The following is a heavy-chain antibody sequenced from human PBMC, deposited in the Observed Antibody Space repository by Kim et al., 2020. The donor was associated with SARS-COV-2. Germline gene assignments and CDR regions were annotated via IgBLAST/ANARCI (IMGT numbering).Heavy chain of an antibody. CDR1: GFTFSSYG. V-gene: IGHV3-30*18. D-gene: IGHD2-8*02. CDR2: ISYDGSNK. J-gene: IGHJ5*02. CDR3: AKPGQRYWFAEVSSS. Sequence: GGSLRLSCAASGFTFSSYGMHWVRQAPGKGLEWVAVISYDGSNKYYADSVKGRFTISRDNSKNTLYLQMNSLRAEDTAVYYCAKPGQRYWFAEVSSSWGQGTLVTVSS.